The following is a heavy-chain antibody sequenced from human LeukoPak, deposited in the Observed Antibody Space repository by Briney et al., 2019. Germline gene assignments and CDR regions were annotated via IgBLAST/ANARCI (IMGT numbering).Heavy chain of an antibody. Sequence: EASVKVSCKASGFTFTSSAMQWVRQARGQRLEWIGWIVVGSGNTNYAQKFQGRVTITGDMSTSTAYMELSSLRSEDTAVYYCGGSSEYYYYGMDVWGQGTTVTVSS. CDR3: GGSSEYYYYGMDV. D-gene: IGHD6-6*01. CDR2: IVVGSGNT. V-gene: IGHV1-58*02. J-gene: IGHJ6*02. CDR1: GFTFTSSA.